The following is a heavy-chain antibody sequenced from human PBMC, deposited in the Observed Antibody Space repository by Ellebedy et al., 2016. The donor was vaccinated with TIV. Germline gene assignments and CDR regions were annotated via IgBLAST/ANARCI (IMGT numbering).Heavy chain of an antibody. D-gene: IGHD3-10*01. CDR3: ARVRVRGFDP. J-gene: IGHJ5*02. Sequence: GESLKISCAASGFTFSSYWMSWVRQAPGKGLEWVANIKEDGSEKYYVDSVKGRFTTSRDNAKKSLYLQMNSLRAEDTAVYYCARVRVRGFDPWGQGTLVTVSS. CDR2: IKEDGSEK. V-gene: IGHV3-7*03. CDR1: GFTFSSYW.